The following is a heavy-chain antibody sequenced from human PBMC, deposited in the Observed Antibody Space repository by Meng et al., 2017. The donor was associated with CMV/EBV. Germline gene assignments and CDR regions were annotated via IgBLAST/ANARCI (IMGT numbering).Heavy chain of an antibody. CDR3: ARDDCSGGSCYGY. V-gene: IGHV4-38-2*02. CDR1: GFPFSNYW. D-gene: IGHD2-15*01. Sequence: ESLKISCAASGFPFSNYWMNWARQAPGKGLEWIGSIYHSGSTYYNPSLKSRVTISVDTSKNQFSLKLSSVTAADTAVYYCARDDCSGGSCYGYWGQGTLVTVSS. J-gene: IGHJ4*02. CDR2: IYHSGST.